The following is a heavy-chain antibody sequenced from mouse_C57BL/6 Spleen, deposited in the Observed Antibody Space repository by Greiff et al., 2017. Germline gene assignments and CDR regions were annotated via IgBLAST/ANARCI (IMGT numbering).Heavy chain of an antibody. D-gene: IGHD1-1*01. J-gene: IGHJ2*01. V-gene: IGHV1-15*01. CDR1: GYTFTDYE. CDR3: TRNYCTY. Sequence: VQLQQSGAELVRPGASVTLSCKASGYTFTDYEMHWVKQTPVHGLEWIGAIDPETGGPAYNQKFKGKAILTADKSSSTAYMELRSLTSEDSAVYYCTRNYCTYWGQGTTLTVSS. CDR2: IDPETGGP.